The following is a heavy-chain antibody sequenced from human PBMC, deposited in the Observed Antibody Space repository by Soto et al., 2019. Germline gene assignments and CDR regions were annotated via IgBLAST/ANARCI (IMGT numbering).Heavy chain of an antibody. J-gene: IGHJ4*02. CDR2: ISGSGGST. Sequence: GGSLRLSCAASGFTFSSYAMSWVRQSPGKGLEWVSAISGSGGSTYYADSVKGRFTISRDNSKNTLYLQMNSLRAEDTAIYYCAKDRTRSFNYGSGSRLFLFWCQATLVTLST. D-gene: IGHD3-10*01. V-gene: IGHV3-23*01. CDR1: GFTFSSYA. CDR3: AKDRTRSFNYGSGSRLFLF.